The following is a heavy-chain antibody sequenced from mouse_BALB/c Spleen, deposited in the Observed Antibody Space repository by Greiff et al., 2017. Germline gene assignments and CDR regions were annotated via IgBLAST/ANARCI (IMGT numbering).Heavy chain of an antibody. J-gene: IGHJ4*01. CDR2: INPGSGGT. V-gene: IGHV1-54*01. CDR3: AITTAHAMDY. CDR1: GYAFTNYL. Sequence: VKLQESGAELVRPGTSVKVSCKASGYAFTNYLIEWVKQRPGQGLEWIGVINPGSGGTNYNEKFKGKATLTADKSSSTAYMQLSSLTSDDSAVYFCAITTAHAMDYWGQGTSVTVSS. D-gene: IGHD1-2*01.